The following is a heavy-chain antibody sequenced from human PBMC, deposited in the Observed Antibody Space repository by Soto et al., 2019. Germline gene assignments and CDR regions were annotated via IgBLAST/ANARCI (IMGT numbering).Heavy chain of an antibody. Sequence: ASVKVSCTASGYTFTSYGIRWVRQAPGQGLEWMGWISAYNGNTNYAQKLQGRVTMTTDTSTSTAYMELRSLRSDDTAVYYCARDPTGYIVGPYAFDIWGQGTMVTVSS. CDR2: ISAYNGNT. V-gene: IGHV1-18*01. D-gene: IGHD5-12*01. CDR1: GYTFTSYG. J-gene: IGHJ3*02. CDR3: ARDPTGYIVGPYAFDI.